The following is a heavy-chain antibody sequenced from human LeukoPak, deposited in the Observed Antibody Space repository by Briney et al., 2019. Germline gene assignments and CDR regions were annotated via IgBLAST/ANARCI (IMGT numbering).Heavy chain of an antibody. CDR2: IYSGGRT. D-gene: IGHD3-22*01. CDR3: ASRRDTYYYDSSGYRDY. V-gene: IGHV3-53*01. Sequence: GGSLRLSCAASGFTVSSNYMSWVRQAPGKGLEWVSVIYSGGRTYYADSVKGRFTISRDNSKNTLYLQMNSLRAEDTAVYYCASRRDTYYYDSSGYRDYWGQGTLVTVSS. CDR1: GFTVSSNY. J-gene: IGHJ4*02.